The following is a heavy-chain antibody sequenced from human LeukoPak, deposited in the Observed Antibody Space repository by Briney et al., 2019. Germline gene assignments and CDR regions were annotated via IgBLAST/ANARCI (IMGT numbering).Heavy chain of an antibody. CDR3: ARAPSEIGGYYPEYFRH. D-gene: IGHD3-22*01. V-gene: IGHV3-74*01. J-gene: IGHJ1*01. CDR1: VFTFSSYW. CDR2: IKSDGST. Sequence: GGSLRLSCAAYVFTFSSYWMHWVRQAPGKGLVWVSRIKSDGSTRYADSVKGRFTVSRDNAKNTVSLQMNSLRAEDTGVYYCARAPSEIGGYYPEYFRHWGQGTLVIVSS.